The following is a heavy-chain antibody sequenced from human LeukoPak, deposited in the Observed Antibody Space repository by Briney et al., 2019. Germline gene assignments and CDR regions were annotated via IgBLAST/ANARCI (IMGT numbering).Heavy chain of an antibody. CDR1: GFTFSSYG. J-gene: IGHJ4*02. Sequence: GGSLRLSCAASGFTFSSYGMSWVRQAPGKGLEWVSVIYSGGSTYYADSMKGRFTISRDNSKNTLYLQMNSLRAEDTAVYYCARDLRYGDYAFDYWGQGTLVTVSS. CDR2: IYSGGST. CDR3: ARDLRYGDYAFDY. D-gene: IGHD4-17*01. V-gene: IGHV3-66*01.